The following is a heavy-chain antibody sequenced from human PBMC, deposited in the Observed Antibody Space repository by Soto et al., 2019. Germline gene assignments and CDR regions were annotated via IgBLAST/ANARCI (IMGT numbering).Heavy chain of an antibody. J-gene: IGHJ4*02. V-gene: IGHV4-34*01. CDR2: INHSGST. D-gene: IGHD3-22*01. Sequence: SETLSLTCAVYGGSFSGYYWSWIRQPPGKGLEWIGEINHSGSTNYNPSLKSRVTISVDTSKNQFSLKLSSVTAADTAVYYCARGKNYYDSSGYKGEYFDYWGPRTLVTVSS. CDR1: GGSFSGYY. CDR3: ARGKNYYDSSGYKGEYFDY.